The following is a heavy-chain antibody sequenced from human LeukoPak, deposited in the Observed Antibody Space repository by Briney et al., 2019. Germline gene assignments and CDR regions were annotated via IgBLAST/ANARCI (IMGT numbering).Heavy chain of an antibody. CDR3: ARDLYSGYERPYYFDY. V-gene: IGHV4-39*07. CDR2: IYYSGST. Sequence: SETLSLTCTVSDGSISSSSYYWGWIRQPPGKGLEWIGSIYYSGSTYYNPSLKSRVTISVDTSKNQFSLKLSSVTAADTAVYYCARDLYSGYERPYYFDYWGQGTLVTVSS. J-gene: IGHJ4*02. CDR1: DGSISSSSYY. D-gene: IGHD5-12*01.